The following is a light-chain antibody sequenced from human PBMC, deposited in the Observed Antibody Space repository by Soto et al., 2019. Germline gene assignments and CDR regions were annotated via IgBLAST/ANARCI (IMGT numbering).Light chain of an antibody. CDR1: QSLLHSDGYTY. CDR2: EVS. J-gene: IGKJ3*01. Sequence: EIVMTQTPLPLSITPGEQASMSCRSSQSLLHSDGYTYLYPGQSPQLLIYEVSNRLSGVPDRFSGSGSGTDSTLKISRVEAEDVGVYSCMQDAPFGPGTNVAIK. CDR3: MQDAP. V-gene: IGKV2D-26*03.